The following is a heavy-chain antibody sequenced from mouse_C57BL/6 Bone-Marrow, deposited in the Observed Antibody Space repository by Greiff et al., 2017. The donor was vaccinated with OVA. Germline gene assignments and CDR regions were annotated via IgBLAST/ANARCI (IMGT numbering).Heavy chain of an antibody. CDR2: ISGGGGNT. D-gene: IGHD1-1*01. V-gene: IGHV5-9*01. CDR1: GFTFSSYT. CDR3: ARPGYYYGSSYVWYFDV. J-gene: IGHJ1*03. Sequence: EVQVVESGGGLVKPGGSLKLSCAASGFTFSSYTMSWVRQTPEKRLEWVATISGGGGNTYYPDSVKGRFTISRDNAKNTLYLQMSSLRSEDTALYYCARPGYYYGSSYVWYFDVWGTGTTVTVSS.